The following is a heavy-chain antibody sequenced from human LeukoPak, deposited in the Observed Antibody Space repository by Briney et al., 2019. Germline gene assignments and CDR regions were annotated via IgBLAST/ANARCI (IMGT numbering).Heavy chain of an antibody. J-gene: IGHJ4*02. CDR1: GGSISSGSYY. CDR2: IYTSGST. V-gene: IGHV4-61*02. Sequence: PSQTLSLTCTVSGGSISSGSYYWSWIRQPAGKGLEWIGRIYTSGSTNYNPSLKSRVTISVDTSKNQFSLKLSSVTAADTAVYYCARVGESYRQQLADFDYWGQGTLVTVSS. D-gene: IGHD6-13*01. CDR3: ARVGESYRQQLADFDY.